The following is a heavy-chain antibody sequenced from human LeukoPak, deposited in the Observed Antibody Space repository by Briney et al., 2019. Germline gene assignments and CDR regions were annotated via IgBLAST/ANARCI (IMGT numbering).Heavy chain of an antibody. D-gene: IGHD2-2*02. Sequence: SVKVSCKASGGTFSSYAISWVRQAPGQGLEWMRGIIPIFGTANYAQKFQGRVTITADESTSTAYMELSSLRSEDTAVYYCARDRNPSDIVVVPAAIDAGWFDPWGQGTLVTVS. V-gene: IGHV1-69*13. CDR2: IIPIFGTA. CDR3: ARDRNPSDIVVVPAAIDAGWFDP. CDR1: GGTFSSYA. J-gene: IGHJ5*02.